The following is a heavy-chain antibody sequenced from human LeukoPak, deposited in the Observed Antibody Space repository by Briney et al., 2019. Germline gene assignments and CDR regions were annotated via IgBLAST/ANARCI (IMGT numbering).Heavy chain of an antibody. CDR1: GGSISSGGYY. Sequence: ASETLSLTCTVSGGSISSGGYYWSWIRQHPGKGLEWIGYIYYSGSTYYNPSLKSRVTISVDTSKSQFSLKLSSVTAADTAVYYCARGAPLYGMDVWGQGTTVTVSS. J-gene: IGHJ6*02. CDR2: IYYSGST. V-gene: IGHV4-31*03. CDR3: ARGAPLYGMDV.